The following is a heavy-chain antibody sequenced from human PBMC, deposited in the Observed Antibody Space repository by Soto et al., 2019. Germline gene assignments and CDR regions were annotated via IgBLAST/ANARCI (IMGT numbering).Heavy chain of an antibody. J-gene: IGHJ5*02. D-gene: IGHD6-19*01. Sequence: SETLSLTCAVYGGSFSGYYWSWIRQPPGKGLEWIGEINHSGSTNYNPSLKSRVTISVDTSKNQFSLKLSSVTAADTAVYYCARWRQWLSFTWFDPWGQGTLVTVSS. V-gene: IGHV4-34*01. CDR3: ARWRQWLSFTWFDP. CDR1: GGSFSGYY. CDR2: INHSGST.